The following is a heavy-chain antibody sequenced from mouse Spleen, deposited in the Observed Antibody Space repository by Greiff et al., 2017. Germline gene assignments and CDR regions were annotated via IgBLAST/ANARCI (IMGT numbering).Heavy chain of an antibody. CDR1: GYSITSGYY. Sequence: EVQLVESGPGLVKPSQSLSLTCSVTGYSITSGYYWNWIRQFPGNKLEWMGYISYDGSNNYNPSLKNRISITRDTSKNQFFLKLNSVTTEDTATYYCARENYGYSCFDYWGQGTTLTVSS. V-gene: IGHV3-6*01. J-gene: IGHJ2*01. D-gene: IGHD1-2*01. CDR3: ARENYGYSCFDY. CDR2: ISYDGSN.